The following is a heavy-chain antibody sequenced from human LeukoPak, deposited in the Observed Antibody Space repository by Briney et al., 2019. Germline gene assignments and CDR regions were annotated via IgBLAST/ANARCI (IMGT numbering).Heavy chain of an antibody. J-gene: IGHJ5*02. V-gene: IGHV1-18*01. Sequence: VSVKVSCKASGYTFTSYGISWVRQAPGQGLEWMGWISAYNGNTNYAQKLQGRVTMTTDTSTSTAYMELRSLTSDDTAVYYCARVPLKNIVVVVAARGNWFDPWGQGTLVTVSS. CDR1: GYTFTSYG. D-gene: IGHD2-15*01. CDR3: ARVPLKNIVVVVAARGNWFDP. CDR2: ISAYNGNT.